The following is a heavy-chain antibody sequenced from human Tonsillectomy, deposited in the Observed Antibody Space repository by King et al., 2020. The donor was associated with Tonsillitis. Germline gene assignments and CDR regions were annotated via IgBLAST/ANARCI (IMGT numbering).Heavy chain of an antibody. V-gene: IGHV4-30-4*01. J-gene: IGHJ6*02. Sequence: LQLQESGPGLVKPSETLSLTCTVSGGSISSSDHFWSWVRQPPGEGLEWIGYIYYTGDSYYNPSLKSRLTISIETSKNHFSLKLSSVTAADTAVYYCAREKRSSYHYFGMDVWGQGTTVAVSS. CDR1: GGSISSSDHF. D-gene: IGHD2-2*01. CDR3: AREKRSSYHYFGMDV. CDR2: IYYTGDS.